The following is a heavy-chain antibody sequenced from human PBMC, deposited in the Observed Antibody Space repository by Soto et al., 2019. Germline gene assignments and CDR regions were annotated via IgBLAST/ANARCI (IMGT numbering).Heavy chain of an antibody. CDR1: GFTFSSYE. CDR3: ARIPAAGTDY. D-gene: IGHD6-13*01. Sequence: GGSLRLSCAASGFTFSSYEMNWVRQAPGKGLEWVSYISSSGSTIYYADSVKGRFTISRDNAKNSLYLQMDSLRAEDTAVYYCARIPAAGTDYWGQGTLVTVSS. V-gene: IGHV3-48*03. J-gene: IGHJ4*02. CDR2: ISSSGSTI.